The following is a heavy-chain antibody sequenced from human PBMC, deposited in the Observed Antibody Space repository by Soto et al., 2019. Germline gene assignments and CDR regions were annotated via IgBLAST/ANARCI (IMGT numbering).Heavy chain of an antibody. Sequence: GGSLRLSCAASGFTFSSYWMSWVRQAPGKGLEWVANIKQDGSEKYYVDSVKGRFTISRDNAKNSLYLQMNSLRAEDTAVYYCARGIVVVPAATRRGYYYMDVWGKGTTVTVSS. CDR3: ARGIVVVPAATRRGYYYMDV. J-gene: IGHJ6*03. CDR2: IKQDGSEK. CDR1: GFTFSSYW. V-gene: IGHV3-7*01. D-gene: IGHD2-2*01.